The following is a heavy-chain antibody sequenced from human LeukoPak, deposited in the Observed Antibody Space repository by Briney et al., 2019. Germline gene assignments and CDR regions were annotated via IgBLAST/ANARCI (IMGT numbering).Heavy chain of an antibody. J-gene: IGHJ4*02. CDR1: GGCISSYY. CDR3: ARRSVVTAYDY. D-gene: IGHD2-21*02. CDR2: IYTSGST. V-gene: IGHV4-4*09. Sequence: SETLSLTCTVSGGCISSYYWSWIRQPPGKGLEWIGYIYTSGSTNYNPSLKSRVTISVDTSKNQFSLKLSSVTAADTAVYYCARRSVVTAYDYWGQGTLVTVSS.